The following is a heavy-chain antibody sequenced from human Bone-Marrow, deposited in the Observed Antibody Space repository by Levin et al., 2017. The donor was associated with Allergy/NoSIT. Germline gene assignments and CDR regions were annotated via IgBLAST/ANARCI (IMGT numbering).Heavy chain of an antibody. CDR1: GGSIGSSDYY. CDR2: IYYLGHT. V-gene: IGHV4-30-4*01. Sequence: SQTLSFTCTVSGGSIGSSDYYWSWIRQTPGKGLEWIGCIYYLGHTYYDRSLKSRVAISVDTSKNQLSLKLRSVTAADTAVYYCARGGMYYHDSSGYPFDFWGQGTQVTVSS. D-gene: IGHD3-22*01. J-gene: IGHJ4*02. CDR3: ARGGMYYHDSSGYPFDF.